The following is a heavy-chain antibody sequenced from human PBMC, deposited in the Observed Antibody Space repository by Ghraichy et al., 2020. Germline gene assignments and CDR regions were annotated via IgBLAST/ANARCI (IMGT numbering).Heavy chain of an antibody. Sequence: GGSLRLSCAASGFTFSGSAMHWVRQASGKGLEWVGRISSKGDDYATVYAASVKGRFTISREDSKNTAYLQMNSLKTEDTAVYYCTGGSSWFAYWGQGTLVTVSS. V-gene: IGHV3-73*01. CDR1: GFTFSGSA. D-gene: IGHD6-13*01. CDR3: TGGSSWFAY. CDR2: ISSKGDDYAT. J-gene: IGHJ4*02.